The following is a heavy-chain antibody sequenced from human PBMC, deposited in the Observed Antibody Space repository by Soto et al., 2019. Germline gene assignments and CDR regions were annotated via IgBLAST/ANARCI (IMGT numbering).Heavy chain of an antibody. J-gene: IGHJ6*02. CDR1: GGSISSGGYS. CDR2: IYHSGST. Sequence: CAVSGGSISSGGYSWSWIRQPPGKGLEWIGYIYHSGSTYYNPSLKSRVTISVDRSKNQFSLKLSSVTAADTAVYYCARQGYGSGSYYGMDVWGQGTTVTVSS. CDR3: ARQGYGSGSYYGMDV. V-gene: IGHV4-30-2*01. D-gene: IGHD3-10*01.